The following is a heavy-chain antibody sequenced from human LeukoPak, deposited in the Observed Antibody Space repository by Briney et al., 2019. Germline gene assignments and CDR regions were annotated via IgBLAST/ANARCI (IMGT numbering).Heavy chain of an antibody. Sequence: ASVKVSCKVSGYSLTELSMHWVRQAPGKGLEWMGGFDPEYGETIYAQKFQGRVTMTEDTSTDTAYMELSSLRSEDTAVYYCARSYDFWSGYSLTLPEWFDPWGQGTLVTVSS. J-gene: IGHJ5*02. CDR1: GYSLTELS. D-gene: IGHD3-3*01. CDR2: FDPEYGET. CDR3: ARSYDFWSGYSLTLPEWFDP. V-gene: IGHV1-24*01.